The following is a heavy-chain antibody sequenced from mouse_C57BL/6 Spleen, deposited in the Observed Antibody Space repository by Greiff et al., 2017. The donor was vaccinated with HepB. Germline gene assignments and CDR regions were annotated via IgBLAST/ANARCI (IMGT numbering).Heavy chain of an antibody. D-gene: IGHD2-4*01. Sequence: QQSCKASGYTFTSYWMHWVKQRPGRGLEWIGRIDPNSGGTKYNEKFKSKATLTVDKPSSTAYMQLSSLTSEDSAVYYCARGGYDYDGNFDYWGQGTTLTVSS. V-gene: IGHV1-72*01. CDR1: GYTFTSYW. J-gene: IGHJ2*01. CDR2: IDPNSGGT. CDR3: ARGGYDYDGNFDY.